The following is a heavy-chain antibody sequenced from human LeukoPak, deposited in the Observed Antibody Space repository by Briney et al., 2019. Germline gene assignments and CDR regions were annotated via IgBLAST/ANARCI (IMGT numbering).Heavy chain of an antibody. D-gene: IGHD6-6*01. CDR2: IFYTGGT. J-gene: IGHJ4*02. V-gene: IGHV4-39*01. CDR1: GGSITTSSYY. CDR3: AGSIAARPLAY. Sequence: SETLSLTCSVSGGSITTSSYYWGWIRQPPEKGLEWIGSIFYTGGTYYSPSLKSRVTMSVDTSKNQFSLKLSSVTAADTAVYYCAGSIAARPLAYWGQGTLVTVSS.